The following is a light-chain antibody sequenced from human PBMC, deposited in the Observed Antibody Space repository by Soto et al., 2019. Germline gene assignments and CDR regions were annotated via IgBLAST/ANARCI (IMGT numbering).Light chain of an antibody. CDR1: SNDVGGYNY. CDR2: EVS. V-gene: IGLV2-14*01. CDR3: SSSTSSSIVF. J-gene: IGLJ2*01. Sequence: QSALTQPASVSGSPGQSITISCTGTSNDVGGYNYVSWYQQHPGKAPKLMIYEVSNRPSGVSNRFSGSKSGNTASLTISGLQAEDEADYYRSSSTSSSIVFFGGGTKLTVL.